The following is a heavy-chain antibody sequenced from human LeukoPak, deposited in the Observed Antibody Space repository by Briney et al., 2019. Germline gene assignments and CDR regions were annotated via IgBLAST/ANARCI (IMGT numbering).Heavy chain of an antibody. CDR1: GFSLGSYS. CDR3: ARDSSGWSRDY. J-gene: IGHJ4*02. CDR2: ISSSSDFI. V-gene: IGHV3-21*01. Sequence: PGGSLRLSCAPPGFSLGSYSMTWVPKPQGKGLEWVSTISSSSDFISYADSVKGRFTISRDHARSSLSLQMNSLRAEDTAVYFCARDSSGWSRDYWGQGTLVTVSS. D-gene: IGHD6-19*01.